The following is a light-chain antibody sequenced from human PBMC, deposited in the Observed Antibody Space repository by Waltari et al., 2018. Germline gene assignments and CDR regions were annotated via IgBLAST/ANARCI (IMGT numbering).Light chain of an antibody. CDR2: QAS. V-gene: IGKV1-5*03. Sequence: DIQMTQSPSTLSASVGDRVTFTCRASEDISRWLAWYQQKPGKAPKLLIYQASSLQTGVPSRFSGSGSGTEFTLTISSLQSEDSAVYYCQQYSSWPLWTFGQGTKVEIK. CDR1: EDISRW. CDR3: QQYSSWPLWT. J-gene: IGKJ1*01.